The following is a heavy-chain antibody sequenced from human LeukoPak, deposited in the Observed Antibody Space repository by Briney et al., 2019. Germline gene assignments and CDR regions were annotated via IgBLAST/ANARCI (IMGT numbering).Heavy chain of an antibody. Sequence: GGSLRLSCAASGFFFSDSAMAWVRQAPGKGLEWVGRIKPKTDGETTEYAAPVKDRFSISRDDSKSMMYLQMNSLKTEDTAVYYCITPLPYSAQGGQGTLVTVSS. CDR2: IKPKTDGETT. J-gene: IGHJ4*02. V-gene: IGHV3-15*01. D-gene: IGHD2-21*01. CDR1: GFFFSDSA. CDR3: ITPLPYSAQ.